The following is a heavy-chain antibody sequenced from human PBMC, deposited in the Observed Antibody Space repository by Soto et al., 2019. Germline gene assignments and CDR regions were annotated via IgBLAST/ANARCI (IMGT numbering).Heavy chain of an antibody. J-gene: IGHJ4*02. CDR3: ARDPHRFGSSWYFDY. Sequence: GGSLRLSCAASGFTFSSYGMHWVRQAPGKGLEWVAVIWYDGSNKYYADSVKGRFTISRDNSKNTLYLQMNSLRAEDTAVYYCARDPHRFGSSWYFDYWGQGTLVTVSS. CDR2: IWYDGSNK. V-gene: IGHV3-33*01. D-gene: IGHD6-13*01. CDR1: GFTFSSYG.